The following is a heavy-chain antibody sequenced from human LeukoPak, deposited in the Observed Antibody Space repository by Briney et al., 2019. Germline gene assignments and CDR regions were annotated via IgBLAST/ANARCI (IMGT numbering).Heavy chain of an antibody. CDR2: IWHDGSNK. CDR1: GFTFSSYG. V-gene: IGHV3-33*01. J-gene: IGHJ6*02. CDR3: ARDIVATTYYYYYGMDV. Sequence: PGRSLRLSCAASGFTFSSYGMHWVRQAPGKGLEWVAVIWHDGSNKYYADSVKGRFTISRDNSKNTLYLQMNSLRAEDTAVYYCARDIVATTYYYYYGMDVWGQGTTVTVSS. D-gene: IGHD5-12*01.